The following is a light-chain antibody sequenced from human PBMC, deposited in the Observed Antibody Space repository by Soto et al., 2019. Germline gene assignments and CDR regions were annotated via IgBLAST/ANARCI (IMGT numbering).Light chain of an antibody. J-gene: IGKJ5*01. Sequence: IQLTQSPSSLSASVGDRVTIACRASQGISSYLAWYQQKPGKAPQLLIYAASTLQSGVPSRFSGSGSGTDFTLTISSLQPEDFVNYYCQQANSFPPTFGQGTR. CDR2: AAS. CDR3: QQANSFPPT. CDR1: QGISSY. V-gene: IGKV1-9*01.